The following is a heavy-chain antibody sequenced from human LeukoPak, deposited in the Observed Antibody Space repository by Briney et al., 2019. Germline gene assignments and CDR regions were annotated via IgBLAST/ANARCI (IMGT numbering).Heavy chain of an antibody. J-gene: IGHJ4*02. CDR1: GFTFSTYS. Sequence: PGWSLRLSCAASGFTFSTYSMNWVRQAPGKGLEWVSYITGSSFRYYSDSVKGRFTVSRDNAKNSLYLQMSSLRAEDTAVYYCASVRGGYWGQRTLVTVSS. CDR2: ITGSSFR. CDR3: ASVRGGY. D-gene: IGHD3-16*01. V-gene: IGHV3-48*01.